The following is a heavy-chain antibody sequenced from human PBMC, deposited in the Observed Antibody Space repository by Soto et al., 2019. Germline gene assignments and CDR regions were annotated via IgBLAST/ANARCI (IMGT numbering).Heavy chain of an antibody. CDR2: ISSSGSTI. Sequence: EVQLVESGGNLVQPGGSLRLSCAASGFTFSSYSMNWVRQAPGKGLEWVSYISSSGSTIYHADSVKGRFTISRDNAKKSLYLQMNSLRAEDTAVYYCARDRVSGAYYHDAFDMWGQGTMVTGSS. V-gene: IGHV3-48*01. CDR3: ARDRVSGAYYHDAFDM. J-gene: IGHJ3*02. D-gene: IGHD3-10*01. CDR1: GFTFSSYS.